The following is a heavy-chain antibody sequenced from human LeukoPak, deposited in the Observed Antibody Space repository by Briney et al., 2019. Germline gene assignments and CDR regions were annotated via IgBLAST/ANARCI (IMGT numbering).Heavy chain of an antibody. Sequence: SETLSLTCAVSGGSFSNYYWSWIRQPPGKGLEWIGEINDSGRINYNPSLMSRVTVSVDTSKNQFSLRLTSVTATDTAVYYCARRWTYGRSYYIQLWGNGATVSVSS. D-gene: IGHD1-26*01. CDR1: GGSFSNYY. CDR2: INDSGRI. V-gene: IGHV4-34*01. CDR3: ARRWTYGRSYYIQL. J-gene: IGHJ6*04.